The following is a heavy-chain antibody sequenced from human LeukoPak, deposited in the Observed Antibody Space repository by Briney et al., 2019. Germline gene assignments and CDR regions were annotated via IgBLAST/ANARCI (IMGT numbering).Heavy chain of an antibody. CDR2: IYYSGST. D-gene: IGHD3-22*01. CDR3: ARGVSYSDSTGYYQIDY. V-gene: IGHV4-59*01. Sequence: SETLSLTCTVSGDSISSYYWSWIRQSPGKGLEWIAYIYYSGSTNYNPSLKSRVTISVDTSKNQFSLKLSSVTAADTAVYYCARGVSYSDSTGYYQIDYWGQGTLVTVSS. J-gene: IGHJ4*02. CDR1: GDSISSYY.